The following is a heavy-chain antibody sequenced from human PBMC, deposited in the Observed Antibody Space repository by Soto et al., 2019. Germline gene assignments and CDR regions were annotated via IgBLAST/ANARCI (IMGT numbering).Heavy chain of an antibody. CDR2: IWYDGSNK. CDR3: AREGSSGLRLSLFHY. D-gene: IGHD6-25*01. V-gene: IGHV3-33*01. CDR1: GFTFSSYG. Sequence: PGGSLRLSCAASGFTFSSYGMHWVRQAPGKGLEWVAVIWYDGSNKYYADSVKGRFTISRDNSKNRMYLQMNSLRAEDTAVYYCAREGSSGLRLSLFHYWGQVTLVTVSS. J-gene: IGHJ4*02.